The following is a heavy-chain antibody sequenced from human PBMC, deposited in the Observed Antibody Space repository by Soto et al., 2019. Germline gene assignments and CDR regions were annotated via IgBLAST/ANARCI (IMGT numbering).Heavy chain of an antibody. CDR3: ARDYSPD. CDR1: GFTFSRYA. J-gene: IGHJ4*02. D-gene: IGHD6-13*01. V-gene: IGHV3-30-3*01. CDR2: IEYDGSNK. Sequence: QVQLVESGGGVVQPGRSLRLSCAASGFTFSRYAMHWVGQAQGKGLEWVAVIEYDGSNKYYADSVKGRFTISRDNSKNTLYLQMNSLRAEDTAVYYCARDYSPDWGQGTLVTGSS.